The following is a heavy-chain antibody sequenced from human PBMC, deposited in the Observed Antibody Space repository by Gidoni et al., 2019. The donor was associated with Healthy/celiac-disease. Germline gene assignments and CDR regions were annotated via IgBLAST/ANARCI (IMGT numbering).Heavy chain of an antibody. V-gene: IGHV4-34*01. CDR1: GGSFSGYY. Sequence: QVQLQQWGAGLLKPSETLSLTCAVYGGSFSGYYWSWIRQPPGKGLEWIGEINHSGSTNYNPSLKSRVTISVDTSKNQFSLKLSSVTAADTAVYYCARAGIAAADGGENWFDPWGQGTLVTVSS. CDR2: INHSGST. J-gene: IGHJ5*02. CDR3: ARAGIAAADGGENWFDP. D-gene: IGHD6-13*01.